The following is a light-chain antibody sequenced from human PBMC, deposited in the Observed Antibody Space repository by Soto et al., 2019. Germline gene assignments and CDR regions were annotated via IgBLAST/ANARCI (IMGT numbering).Light chain of an antibody. CDR3: SSYTTSSTYV. CDR2: NVS. V-gene: IGLV2-14*03. J-gene: IGLJ1*01. Sequence: QSALTQPASVSGSPGQSITISCTGTSSDVGGYNSVSWYQHHPGKAPKLMIYNVSNRPSGVSSRFSGSKSGNMASLTISGLQAEDEADYYCSSYTTSSTYVFATGTKVTVL. CDR1: SSDVGGYNS.